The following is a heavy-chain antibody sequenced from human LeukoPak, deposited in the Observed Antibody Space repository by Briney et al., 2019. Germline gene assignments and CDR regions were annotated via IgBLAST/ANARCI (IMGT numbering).Heavy chain of an antibody. CDR2: ITSDGYA. Sequence: GGSLRLSCAASGFTFGAYPMSWVRQPPGKGLQWLGFITSDGYAEHVASVRGRFSISRDDSNSIAYLQMHSLQVDDTAVYYCLRALAPTVGLWYFDYSGQGTLVTVSS. V-gene: IGHV3-49*04. CDR1: GFTFGAYP. D-gene: IGHD3-10*01. CDR3: LRALAPTVGLWYFDY. J-gene: IGHJ4*02.